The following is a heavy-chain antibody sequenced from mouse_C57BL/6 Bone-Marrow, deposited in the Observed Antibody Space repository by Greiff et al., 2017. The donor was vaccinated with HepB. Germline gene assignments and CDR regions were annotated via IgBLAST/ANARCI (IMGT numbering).Heavy chain of an antibody. D-gene: IGHD1-2*01. V-gene: IGHV1-50*01. CDR2: IDPSDSYT. CDR3: ARGPHTTAYYFDY. J-gene: IGHJ2*01. CDR1: GYTFTSYW. Sequence: QVQLQQPGAELVKPGASVKLSCKASGYTFTSYWMQWVKQRPGQGLEWIGEIDPSDSYTNYNQKFKGKATLTVDTSSSTAYMQLSSLTSEDSAVYYCARGPHTTAYYFDYWGQGTTLTVSS.